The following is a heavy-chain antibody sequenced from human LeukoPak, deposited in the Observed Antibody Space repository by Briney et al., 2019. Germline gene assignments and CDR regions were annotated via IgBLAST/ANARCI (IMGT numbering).Heavy chain of an antibody. CDR1: EFTFSDYA. CDR2: ISYDGNK. J-gene: IGHJ4*02. D-gene: IGHD6-19*01. CDR3: AREWTYSSGWSASGY. V-gene: IGHV3-30-3*01. Sequence: GGSLRLSCAASEFTFSDYAMHWVRQAPGKGLEWVALISYDGNKHYADSVKGRFTISRDNSRNTLYLQMNSLRPEDTALYYCAREWTYSSGWSASGYWGQGTLVTVSS.